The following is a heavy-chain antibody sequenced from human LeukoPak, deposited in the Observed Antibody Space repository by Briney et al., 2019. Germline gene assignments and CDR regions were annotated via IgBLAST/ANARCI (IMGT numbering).Heavy chain of an antibody. D-gene: IGHD2-21*01. J-gene: IGHJ4*02. V-gene: IGHV3-23*01. Sequence: GGSLRLSCAASGFTFSDYGMTWIRQTPGNGLEWVSSITGGGLHTYYVDSVKGRFVISRDNSKTTLYLQMNSLRTEDTAVYYCAKGSRIPSNWGQGIMVTVSS. CDR2: ITGGGLHT. CDR1: GFTFSDYG. CDR3: AKGSRIPSN.